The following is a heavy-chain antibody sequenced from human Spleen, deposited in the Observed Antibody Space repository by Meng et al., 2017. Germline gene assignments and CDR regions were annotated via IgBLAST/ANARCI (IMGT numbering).Heavy chain of an antibody. CDR1: GCSIRIGCYS. Sequence: VALQDTGPVRVKTNKILSLHFSVFGCSIRIGCYSWTWIRQHPGKGLEWIGYIHKRGRTYYNPSLTSRVAISVDTSKNQFSLTLSSVTAADTAVYYCARAPAYGEEKLQHWGQGTLVTVSS. V-gene: IGHV4-31*03. J-gene: IGHJ1*01. CDR3: ARAPAYGEEKLQH. CDR2: IHKRGRT. D-gene: IGHD4-17*01.